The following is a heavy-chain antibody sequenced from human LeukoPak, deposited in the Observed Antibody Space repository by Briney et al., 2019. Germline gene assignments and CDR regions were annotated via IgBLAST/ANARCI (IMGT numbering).Heavy chain of an antibody. V-gene: IGHV3-23*01. CDR1: GFTFSSYA. CDR3: ARAARSYNWFDP. Sequence: GGSLRLSCAASGFTFSSYAMSWVRQAPGRGLEWVSAISGSGGSTYYADSVKGRFTISRDNSKNTLFLQMNSLRAEDTAVYYCARAARSYNWFDPWGQGTLVTVSS. CDR2: ISGSGGST. J-gene: IGHJ5*02.